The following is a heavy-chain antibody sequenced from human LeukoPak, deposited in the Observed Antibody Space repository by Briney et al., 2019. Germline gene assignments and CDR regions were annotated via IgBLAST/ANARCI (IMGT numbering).Heavy chain of an antibody. V-gene: IGHV3-74*01. CDR1: GFTFSNYY. D-gene: IGHD3-10*01. CDR2: IKNAGTDT. Sequence: GGSLRLSCVGSGFTFSNYYMYWVRQAPGKGLVWVSPIKNAGTDTIYADSVKGRFTVSRDNAKNTVYLQMNSLRAEDTAVYYCARGGYGHNMDVWGEGTTVTVSS. J-gene: IGHJ6*03. CDR3: ARGGYGHNMDV.